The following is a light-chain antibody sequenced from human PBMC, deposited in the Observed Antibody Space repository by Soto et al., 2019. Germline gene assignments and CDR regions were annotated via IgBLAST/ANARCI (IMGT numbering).Light chain of an antibody. J-gene: IGKJ1*01. Sequence: DLPMTQSPSTLSASIGDRVAITCRASDNIGPWVAWYQQKPGKAPKLLIYKASTLETGAPSRFAGSGSGTGFTLTITRLQPDDFATYYCQHYNSYSRTFGQGTKVEV. CDR1: DNIGPW. V-gene: IGKV1-5*03. CDR3: QHYNSYSRT. CDR2: KAS.